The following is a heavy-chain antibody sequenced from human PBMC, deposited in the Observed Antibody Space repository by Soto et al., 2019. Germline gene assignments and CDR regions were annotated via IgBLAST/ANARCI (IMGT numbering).Heavy chain of an antibody. CDR1: GVVFSSYW. CDR3: ARRKVGYCSSTSCYPPYYYYYMDV. V-gene: IGHV3-7*01. J-gene: IGHJ6*03. D-gene: IGHD2-2*01. Sequence: PGGSLRLSCAASGVVFSSYWMSWVRQAPGKGLEWLANINQDGSGRYHADSVKGRFTISRDNAENSLYLKMNGLRVEDTAVYYCARRKVGYCSSTSCYPPYYYYYMDVWGKGTTVTVSS. CDR2: INQDGSGR.